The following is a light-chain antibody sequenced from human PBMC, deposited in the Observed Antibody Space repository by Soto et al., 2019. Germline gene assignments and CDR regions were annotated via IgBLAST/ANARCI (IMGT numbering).Light chain of an antibody. CDR1: SSDVGGYNY. Sequence: QSALTQPASVSGSPGQSITISCTGTSSDVGGYNYVSWYQQHPGKAPKLMIYEVSNRPSGVSNRFSGSKSDNTASLTISGLQAEDEAAYYCSSYTSSSTRVFGGGTQLTVL. J-gene: IGLJ3*02. CDR2: EVS. CDR3: SSYTSSSTRV. V-gene: IGLV2-14*01.